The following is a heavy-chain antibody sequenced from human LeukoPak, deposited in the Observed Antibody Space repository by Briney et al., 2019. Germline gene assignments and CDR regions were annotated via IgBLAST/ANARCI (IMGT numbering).Heavy chain of an antibody. D-gene: IGHD6-19*01. Sequence: GGFLRLSCAASGFTFSSYGMHWVRQAPGKGLEWVAVIWYDGSNKYYADSVKGRFTISRDNSKNTLYLQMNSLRAEDTAVYYCARDPAVAGTEGYFDYWGQGTLVTVSS. J-gene: IGHJ4*02. CDR1: GFTFSSYG. CDR3: ARDPAVAGTEGYFDY. CDR2: IWYDGSNK. V-gene: IGHV3-33*01.